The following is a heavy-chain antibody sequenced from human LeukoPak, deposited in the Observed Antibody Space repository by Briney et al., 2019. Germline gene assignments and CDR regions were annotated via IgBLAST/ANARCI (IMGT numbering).Heavy chain of an antibody. CDR2: IIPIFGTA. Sequence: SVKVSCKASGGTFSSYAISWVRQAPGQGLEWMGRIIPIFGTANYAQKFQGRVTITTDESTSTAYMELSSLRSEDTAVYYCATDYDILTGYTFPRPRFDPWGQGTQVTVSS. CDR3: ATDYDILTGYTFPRPRFDP. D-gene: IGHD3-9*01. V-gene: IGHV1-69*05. J-gene: IGHJ5*02. CDR1: GGTFSSYA.